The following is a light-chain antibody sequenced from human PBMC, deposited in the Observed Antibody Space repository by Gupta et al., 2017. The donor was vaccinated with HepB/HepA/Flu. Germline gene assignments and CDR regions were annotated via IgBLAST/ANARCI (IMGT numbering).Light chain of an antibody. CDR2: WAS. CDR1: QTIVNRSNNENH. CDR3: QQYCTGPIT. J-gene: IGKJ5*01. Sequence: DIVMTQSPDTLAVSLGERATINCKSSQTIVNRSNNENHLAWYQQKAGQPPKLLIYWASTRESGIPDRFSGSGSETDFTLTISSLQAEDVALYYCQQYCTGPITFGQGTRLEIK. V-gene: IGKV4-1*01.